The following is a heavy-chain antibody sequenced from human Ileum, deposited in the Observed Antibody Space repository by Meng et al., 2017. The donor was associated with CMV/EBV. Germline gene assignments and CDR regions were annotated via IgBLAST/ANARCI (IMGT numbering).Heavy chain of an antibody. V-gene: IGHV4-61*01. Sequence: SQTLSLTCTVSGGSVSSDSYCWSWIRQSPGKGLEWIGYIYYSGNTKYNPSLRRRVTISVDTSKNQFSLKLLSVTAADTAVYYCARDWDTAGPAARYSYYGMDAWGQGTTVTVSS. CDR3: ARDWDTAGPAARYSYYGMDA. CDR1: GGSVSSDSYC. D-gene: IGHD2-2*01. J-gene: IGHJ6*02. CDR2: IYYSGNT.